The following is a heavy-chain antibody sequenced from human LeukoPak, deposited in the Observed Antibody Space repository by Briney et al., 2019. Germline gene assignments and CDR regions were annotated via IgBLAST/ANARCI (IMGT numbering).Heavy chain of an antibody. CDR3: TVYNDRSGYSADF. CDR2: ISTHNGYT. D-gene: IGHD3-22*01. CDR1: GSLFSKFG. V-gene: IGHV1-18*01. Sequence: ASVQVSCKASGSLFSKFGFTWVRQAPGHAFQWLGWISTHNGYTNYAQKLQARVTMTTDSSTPTAYMDLRSLRPDPTAVYYCTVYNDRSGYSADFWGQGTLVTVSS. J-gene: IGHJ4*02.